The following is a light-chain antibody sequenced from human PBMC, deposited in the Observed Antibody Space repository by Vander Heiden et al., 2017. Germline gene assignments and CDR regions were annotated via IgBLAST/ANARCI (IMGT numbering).Light chain of an antibody. CDR2: AAS. CDR3: QQYNNWPRT. J-gene: IGKJ1*01. V-gene: IGKV3-15*01. Sequence: EILMTQSAATLSVSPGERATLSCRASQSVSYNLAWYHQKPGQPPRLLIYAASTRATGVPARFSGSGYGTQFTLTISSLQSEDFAVYYCQQYNNWPRTFGQGTKV. CDR1: QSVSYN.